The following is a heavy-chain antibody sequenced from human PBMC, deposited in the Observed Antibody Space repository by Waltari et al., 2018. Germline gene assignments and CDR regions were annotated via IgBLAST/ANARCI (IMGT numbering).Heavy chain of an antibody. J-gene: IGHJ4*02. V-gene: IGHV4-38-2*01. CDR1: GYSISSGYY. CDR3: ATVGGSIDY. Sequence: QVQLQESGPGLVKPSETLSLTCAVSGYSISSGYYWGWIRQPPGKGLEWIGSIYHSGSTYYNPSLKSRVTISVDTSKNQFSLKLSSVTAADTAVYYCATVGGSIDYWGQGTLVIVSS. D-gene: IGHD1-26*01. CDR2: IYHSGST.